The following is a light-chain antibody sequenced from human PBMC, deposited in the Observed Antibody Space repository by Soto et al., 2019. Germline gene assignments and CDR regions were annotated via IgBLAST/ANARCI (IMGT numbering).Light chain of an antibody. CDR2: GAS. V-gene: IGKV3-15*01. CDR1: QSVSSN. J-gene: IGKJ2*01. CDR3: QQYNNWPPYT. Sequence: EIVMTQSPATLSVSPGERATLSCRASQSVSSNLAWYQQKPGQAPRLLIYGASNRATAIPARFSGSGSGTEFTLTISSLQSEDFAVYYCQQYNNWPPYTFGQGTKLEIK.